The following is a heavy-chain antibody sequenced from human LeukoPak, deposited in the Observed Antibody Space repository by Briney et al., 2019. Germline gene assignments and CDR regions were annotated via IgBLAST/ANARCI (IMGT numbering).Heavy chain of an antibody. V-gene: IGHV3-48*01. CDR2: ISSSSSTI. CDR1: GFTFSSYA. Sequence: GGSLRLSCAASGFTFSSYAMTWVRQAPGKGLEWVSYISSSSSTIYYADSVKGRFTISRDNAKNSLYLQMNSLRAEDTGVYYCARGRRDGYNLLDYWGQGTLVTVSS. CDR3: ARGRRDGYNLLDY. D-gene: IGHD5-24*01. J-gene: IGHJ4*02.